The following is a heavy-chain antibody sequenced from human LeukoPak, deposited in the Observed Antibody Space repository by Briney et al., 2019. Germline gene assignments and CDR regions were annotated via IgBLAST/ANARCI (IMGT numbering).Heavy chain of an antibody. CDR2: ISASGGST. CDR3: AKGASASRHFDY. V-gene: IGHV3-23*01. CDR1: GFPFSKCA. Sequence: GGSLRLSCAASGFPFSKCAMNWVRPAPGKGLEWVSDISASGGSTNYADAVKGRFTISRDNSKNTLYLQMNSLRAEDAAVYYCAKGASASRHFDYWGQGTLVTVSS. J-gene: IGHJ4*02. D-gene: IGHD1-26*01.